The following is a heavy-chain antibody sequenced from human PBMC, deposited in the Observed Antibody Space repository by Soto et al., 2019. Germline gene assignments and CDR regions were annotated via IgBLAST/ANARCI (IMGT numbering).Heavy chain of an antibody. CDR3: ARVGDNYGGNLHPFDY. Sequence: QVQLVQSGAEVKKPGASVKVSCKASGYTFTSYYMHWVRQAPGQGLEWMGIINPSGGSTSYAQKCQGRFYMTRDTSTSTVYMELSSLRSEDTAVYYCARVGDNYGGNLHPFDYWGQGTLVTVSS. J-gene: IGHJ4*02. D-gene: IGHD4-17*01. CDR2: INPSGGST. V-gene: IGHV1-46*01. CDR1: GYTFTSYY.